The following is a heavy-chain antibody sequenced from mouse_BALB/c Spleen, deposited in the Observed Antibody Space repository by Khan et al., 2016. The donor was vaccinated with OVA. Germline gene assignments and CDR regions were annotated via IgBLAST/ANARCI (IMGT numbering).Heavy chain of an antibody. CDR1: GFTFSSYS. D-gene: IGHD4-1*01. CDR2: ISSGGDYT. V-gene: IGHV5-6*01. Sequence: EVELVESGGDLVKPGGSLKLSCAASGFTFSSYSMSWVRQTPDKRLEWVATISSGGDYTYYPDSVKGRFTNSRDNAKNTLDLQMSSLKSEDTAMYYCASHLTGSFAYWGQGTLVTVSA. CDR3: ASHLTGSFAY. J-gene: IGHJ3*01.